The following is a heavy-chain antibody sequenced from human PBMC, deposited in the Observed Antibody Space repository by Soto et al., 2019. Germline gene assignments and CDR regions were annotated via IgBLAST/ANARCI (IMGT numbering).Heavy chain of an antibody. V-gene: IGHV2-5*02. D-gene: IGHD3-10*01. CDR2: IYWDNDK. J-gene: IGHJ4*02. CDR3: ARSLWFGELH. Sequence: QITLKESGPTLVKPTLTLTLTCSFSGFSLSTTGVGVGWIRQSPGKALEWLAIIYWDNDKRYSPSLKSRVTITKDTSKNQVVLTVTNMDPVDTGTYYCARSLWFGELHWGQGALVTVSS. CDR1: GFSLSTTGVG.